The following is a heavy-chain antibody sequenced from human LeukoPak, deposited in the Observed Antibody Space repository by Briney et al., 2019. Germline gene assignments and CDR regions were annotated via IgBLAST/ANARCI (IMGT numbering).Heavy chain of an antibody. Sequence: ASVKVSCKASGYTFTSYAMNWVRQAPGQGLEWMGRINTNTGNPTYAQGFTGRFVFSLDTSVSTAYLQISSLKAEDTAVYYCARVNSSSWYGITYYYYGMDVWGQGTTVTVSS. CDR1: GYTFTSYA. CDR3: ARVNSSSWYGITYYYYGMDV. J-gene: IGHJ6*02. V-gene: IGHV7-4-1*02. CDR2: INTNTGNP. D-gene: IGHD6-13*01.